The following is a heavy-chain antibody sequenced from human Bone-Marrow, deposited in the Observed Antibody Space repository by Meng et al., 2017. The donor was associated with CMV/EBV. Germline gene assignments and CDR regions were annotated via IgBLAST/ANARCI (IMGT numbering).Heavy chain of an antibody. Sequence: FPFSSYIMNWVRHAPGTVLEWVSSISSSSSYIYYADSVKGRFTISRDNAKNSLYLQMNSLRAEDTAVYYCARDPLEVATTIDWYFDLWGRGTLVTVSS. CDR3: ARDPLEVATTIDWYFDL. CDR2: ISSSSSYI. CDR1: FPFSSYI. J-gene: IGHJ2*01. D-gene: IGHD5-12*01. V-gene: IGHV3-21*01.